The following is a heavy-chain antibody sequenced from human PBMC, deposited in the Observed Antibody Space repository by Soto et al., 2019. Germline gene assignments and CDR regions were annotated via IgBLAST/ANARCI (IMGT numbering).Heavy chain of an antibody. CDR1: GDSISSNNW. V-gene: IGHV4-4*02. Sequence: QVQLQESGPGLVKPSGTLSLTCTVSGDSISSNNWWSWVRQSPGKGLEWIGEIYHSGTTYYNPSLRSRVTIAMDMSKNQFSLKLSSVTDADTAVYYCASRYTYSWDSYFNYWGQGTLVTVSS. D-gene: IGHD6-13*01. J-gene: IGHJ4*02. CDR2: IYHSGTT. CDR3: ASRYTYSWDSYFNY.